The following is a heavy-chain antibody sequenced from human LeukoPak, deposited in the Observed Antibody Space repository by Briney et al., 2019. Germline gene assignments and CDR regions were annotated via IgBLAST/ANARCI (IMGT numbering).Heavy chain of an antibody. J-gene: IGHJ6*02. CDR1: GFTFSSYA. CDR2: ISSNGGST. Sequence: GGSLRLSCAASGFTFSSYAMHWVRQAPGKGLEYVSAISSNGGSTYYANSVKGRFTISRDNSKNTLYLQMGSLRAEDMAVYYCARDQYGADRSLYYYYYGMDVWGQGTTVTVSS. V-gene: IGHV3-64*01. D-gene: IGHD4/OR15-4a*01. CDR3: ARDQYGADRSLYYYYYGMDV.